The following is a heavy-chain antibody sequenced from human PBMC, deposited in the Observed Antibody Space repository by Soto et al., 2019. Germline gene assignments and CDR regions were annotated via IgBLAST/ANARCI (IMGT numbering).Heavy chain of an antibody. CDR1: GYSFTSYW. D-gene: IGHD5-18*01. Sequence: GESLKISCKGSGYSFTSYWIGWVRQMPGKGLEWMGIIYPGDSDTRYSPSFQGQVTISADKSISTAYLQWSSLKASDTAMYYCARTRMNVEMDTIGAFDLWGQGTMVTVSS. J-gene: IGHJ3*01. CDR2: IYPGDSDT. V-gene: IGHV5-51*03. CDR3: ARTRMNVEMDTIGAFDL.